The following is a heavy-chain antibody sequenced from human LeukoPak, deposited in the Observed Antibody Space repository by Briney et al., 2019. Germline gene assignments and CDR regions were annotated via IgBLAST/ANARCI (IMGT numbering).Heavy chain of an antibody. J-gene: IGHJ4*02. CDR1: GVSISSYY. D-gene: IGHD5-24*01. CDR3: AREDGYNFRVIDY. Sequence: SETLSLTCTVSGVSISSYYWTWIRQPPGKGLEWIGYVYYSGSTNYNPSLKSRVSISVDTSENQFSLNLSSVTATDTAVYYCAREDGYNFRVIDYWGQGTLVTVSS. V-gene: IGHV4-59*01. CDR2: VYYSGST.